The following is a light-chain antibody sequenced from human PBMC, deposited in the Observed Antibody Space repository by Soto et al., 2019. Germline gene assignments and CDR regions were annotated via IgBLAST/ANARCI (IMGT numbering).Light chain of an antibody. CDR3: QQYGTSGT. CDR1: QSVSSRY. Sequence: VFTQSPATLSLSPGETATLSCRASQSVSSRYVVGLAWYQQKPGQAPRLLIYGASNRATGIPDRLSGSGSGTDFTLTISRLEPEDAAVYYCQQYGTSGTFGRGTKVDIK. J-gene: IGKJ4*02. CDR2: GAS. V-gene: IGKV3-20*01.